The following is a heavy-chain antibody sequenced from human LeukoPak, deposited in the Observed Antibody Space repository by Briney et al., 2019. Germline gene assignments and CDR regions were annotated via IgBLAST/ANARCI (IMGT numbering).Heavy chain of an antibody. D-gene: IGHD2-2*01. J-gene: IGHJ6*04. CDR3: AKSTGPGIVVVPAAEGV. CDR2: ISGSGGST. Sequence: GGSLRLSCAASGFTFDDYGMSWVRQAPGKGLEWVSGISGSGGSTYYADSVKGRFTISRDNSKNTLYLQMNSLRAEDTAVYYCAKSTGPGIVVVPAAEGVWGKGTTVTVSS. CDR1: GFTFDDYG. V-gene: IGHV3-23*01.